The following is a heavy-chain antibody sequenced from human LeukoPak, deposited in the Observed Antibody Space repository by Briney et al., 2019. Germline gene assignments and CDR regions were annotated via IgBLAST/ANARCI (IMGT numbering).Heavy chain of an antibody. J-gene: IGHJ6*02. CDR2: ISGSGGNT. Sequence: GGSLRLSCAASGFTFSSYAMSWVRQALGKGLEWVSAISGSGGNTYYADSVKGRFTISRDNSKDTLYLQMNSLRAEDTAVYYCAKPYYFGSGSPFYGMDVWGQGTTVTVSS. CDR1: GFTFSSYA. CDR3: AKPYYFGSGSPFYGMDV. D-gene: IGHD3-10*01. V-gene: IGHV3-23*01.